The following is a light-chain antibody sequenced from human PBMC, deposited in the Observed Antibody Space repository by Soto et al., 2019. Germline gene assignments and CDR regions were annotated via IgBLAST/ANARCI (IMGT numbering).Light chain of an antibody. Sequence: QSVLPQPPSVSAAPVQKVTISCSGSSSNIGNNYVSWYQQLPGTAPKLLIYENNKRPSGIPDRFSGSKSGTSATLGITGLQTGDEADYYCGTWDSSLSARVFGTGTKV. CDR2: ENN. CDR1: SSNIGNNY. V-gene: IGLV1-51*02. CDR3: GTWDSSLSARV. J-gene: IGLJ1*01.